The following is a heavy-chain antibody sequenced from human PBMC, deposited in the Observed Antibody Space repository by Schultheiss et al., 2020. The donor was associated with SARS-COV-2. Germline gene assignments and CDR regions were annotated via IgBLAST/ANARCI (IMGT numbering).Heavy chain of an antibody. V-gene: IGHV4-38-2*02. J-gene: IGHJ4*01. CDR2: IYHSGST. CDR3: TRDLGGGRYLRTFDY. Sequence: SQTLSLTCAVSGYSISSGYYWGWIRQPPGKGLEWIGSIYHSGSTYYNPSLKSRVTISVDKSKNQFSLKLSSVTAADTAVYYCTRDLGGGRYLRTFDYWGQGTLVTVSS. D-gene: IGHD3-16*02. CDR1: GYSISSGYY.